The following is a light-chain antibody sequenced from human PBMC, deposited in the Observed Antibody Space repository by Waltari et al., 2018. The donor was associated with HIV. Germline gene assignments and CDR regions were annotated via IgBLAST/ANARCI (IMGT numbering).Light chain of an antibody. J-gene: IGLJ3*02. V-gene: IGLV3-25*03. CDR2: KDS. CDR3: QSADSSGPYRV. CDR1: ALPKQY. Sequence: SYELTQPPSVSVSPGQTARITCSGDALPKQYAYWYQQKPGQAPVVVIYKDSERPLGIPERFSGSSSGTTVSLTISGCQAEDEADYYCQSADSSGPYRVFGGGTKLTVL.